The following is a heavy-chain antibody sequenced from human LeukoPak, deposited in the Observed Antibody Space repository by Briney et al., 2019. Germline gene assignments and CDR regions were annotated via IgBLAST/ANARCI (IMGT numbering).Heavy chain of an antibody. CDR1: GDSVTSSNYY. J-gene: IGHJ4*02. V-gene: IGHV4-39*01. Sequence: SETLSLTCNVSGDSVTSSNYYRGWIRQPPGKGLEWIGSLYYSGSTYYNPSLKSRVTISVDTSKNQFSLKLSSVTAADTAVYYCASAIIRAGHYFDHWGQGTLVTVSS. CDR2: LYYSGST. CDR3: ASAIIRAGHYFDH. D-gene: IGHD2-2*02.